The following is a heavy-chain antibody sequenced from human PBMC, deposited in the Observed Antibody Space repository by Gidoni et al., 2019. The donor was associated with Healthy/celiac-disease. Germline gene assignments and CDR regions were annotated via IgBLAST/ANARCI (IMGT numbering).Heavy chain of an antibody. CDR1: GFTFSSYG. CDR2: ISYDGSNK. J-gene: IGHJ6*02. Sequence: QVQLVESGGGVVQPGRSLRLSCAASGFTFSSYGMHWVRQAPGKGLEWVAVISYDGSNKYYADSVKGRFTISRDNSKNTLYLQMNSLRAEDTAVYYCAKDVKVVRGLPRGNLEGYPLYYYYYYGMDVWGQGTTVTVSS. V-gene: IGHV3-30*18. D-gene: IGHD3-10*01. CDR3: AKDVKVVRGLPRGNLEGYPLYYYYYYGMDV.